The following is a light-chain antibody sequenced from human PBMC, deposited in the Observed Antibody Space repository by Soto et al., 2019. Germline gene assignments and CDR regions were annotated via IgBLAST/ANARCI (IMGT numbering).Light chain of an antibody. J-gene: IGKJ3*01. V-gene: IGKV3-15*01. CDR2: GAS. CDR1: QSISSS. Sequence: IVLAPSPGILFLSPGERASLSCGASQSISSSFLAWYQQKPGQAPRLLIYGASTRATGIPARFSGSGSGTEFTLTISSLQSEDFAVYYCQQYNDWPSHITFGPGTKVDIK. CDR3: QQYNDWPSHIT.